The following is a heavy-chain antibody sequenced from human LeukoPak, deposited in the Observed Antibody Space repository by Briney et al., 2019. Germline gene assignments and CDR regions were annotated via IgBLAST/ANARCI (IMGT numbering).Heavy chain of an antibody. V-gene: IGHV4-39*01. CDR2: IYYSGST. J-gene: IGHJ4*02. D-gene: IGHD6-13*01. CDR1: GGSISSSSYY. Sequence: QPSETLSLTCTVSGGSISSSSYYWGWIRQPPGKGLEWIGSIYYSGSTYYNPSLKSRVTISVDTSKNQFSLKLSPVTAADTAVYYCARGRYSSSWVDYWGQGTLVTVSS. CDR3: ARGRYSSSWVDY.